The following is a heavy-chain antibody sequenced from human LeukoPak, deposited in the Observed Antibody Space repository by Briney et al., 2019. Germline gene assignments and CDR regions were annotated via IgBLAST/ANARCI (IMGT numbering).Heavy chain of an antibody. J-gene: IGHJ4*02. Sequence: SETLSLTCTVSGGSISRYYWSWIRQPPGKGLEWIWYIYYSGRTNYNPSLKSRVTTSVETSKKQFSLRLSFVTAAYTPWYYCARIKYSSSCDYWGQGTLVTVSS. CDR1: GGSISRYY. D-gene: IGHD6-6*01. CDR2: IYYSGRT. CDR3: ARIKYSSSCDY. V-gene: IGHV4-59*01.